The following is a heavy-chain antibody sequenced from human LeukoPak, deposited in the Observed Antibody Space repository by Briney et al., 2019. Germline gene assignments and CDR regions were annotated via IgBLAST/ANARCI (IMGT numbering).Heavy chain of an antibody. Sequence: GGSLRLSCAASGFTFSSYGMHWVRQAPGKGLEWVAVIWYDGSNKYYADSVKGRFTISRDNSKNTLYLQMNSLRAEDTAVYYCAKDAGYYYFFDYWDQGTLVTVSS. J-gene: IGHJ4*02. D-gene: IGHD3-22*01. CDR1: GFTFSSYG. CDR2: IWYDGSNK. CDR3: AKDAGYYYFFDY. V-gene: IGHV3-33*06.